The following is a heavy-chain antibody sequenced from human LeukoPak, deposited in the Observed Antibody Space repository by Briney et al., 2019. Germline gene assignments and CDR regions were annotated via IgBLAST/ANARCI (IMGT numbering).Heavy chain of an antibody. CDR1: GFTFSSYA. Sequence: GRSLRLSCAASGFTFSSYAMHWVRQAPGKGLECVAVISYDGNNKYYADSVKGRFTISRDNSKNTLYLQMNSLRAEDTAVYYCARASFGWLQHYFDYWGQGTLVTVSS. D-gene: IGHD6-19*01. J-gene: IGHJ4*02. CDR3: ARASFGWLQHYFDY. CDR2: ISYDGNNK. V-gene: IGHV3-30*04.